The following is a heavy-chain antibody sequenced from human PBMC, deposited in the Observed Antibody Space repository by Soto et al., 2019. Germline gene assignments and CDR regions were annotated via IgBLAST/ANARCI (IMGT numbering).Heavy chain of an antibody. Sequence: SETLSLTCAVSGDSMSSSDYYWGWIRQPPGKGLEWIGSIYYSGSTYNNPSLQNRVAISVDTSKNQFSLKLKFLTAADTAIYYCARRTVNIRTFYSGLKTHCFDYWGQGAQVTVS. CDR3: ARRTVNIRTFYSGLKTHCFDY. J-gene: IGHJ4*02. V-gene: IGHV4-39*01. CDR1: GDSMSSSDYY. D-gene: IGHD6-19*01. CDR2: IYYSGST.